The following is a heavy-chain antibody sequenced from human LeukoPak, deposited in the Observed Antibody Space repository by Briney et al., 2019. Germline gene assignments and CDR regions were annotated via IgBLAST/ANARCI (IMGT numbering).Heavy chain of an antibody. CDR3: VRRAGAYSHPYDY. Sequence: GGSLRLSCAASGFTVRSSFMSWVRQAPGKGLEWVSVIYSGGATYYADSVKGRFTLSRDNGKNMVYLQMNSLRAEDTAVYYCVRRAGAYSHPYDYWGQGTLVTVSS. J-gene: IGHJ4*02. D-gene: IGHD4/OR15-4a*01. CDR1: GFTVRSSF. V-gene: IGHV3-53*01. CDR2: IYSGGAT.